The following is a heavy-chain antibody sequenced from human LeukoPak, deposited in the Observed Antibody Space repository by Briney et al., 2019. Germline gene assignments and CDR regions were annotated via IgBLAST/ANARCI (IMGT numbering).Heavy chain of an antibody. V-gene: IGHV3-72*01. CDR3: ARFKPYYDFWSGYLVSDGPLGYTLDY. D-gene: IGHD3-3*01. CDR1: GFTFSDHY. J-gene: IGHJ4*02. CDR2: IREKPHSYST. Sequence: GGSLRLSCTASGFTFSDHYMDWVRQAPGKGLEWVARIREKPHSYSTEYAASVKGRFTISRDDSKNSLYLQMSSLKAEDTAVYYCARFKPYYDFWSGYLVSDGPLGYTLDYWGQGTLVTVSS.